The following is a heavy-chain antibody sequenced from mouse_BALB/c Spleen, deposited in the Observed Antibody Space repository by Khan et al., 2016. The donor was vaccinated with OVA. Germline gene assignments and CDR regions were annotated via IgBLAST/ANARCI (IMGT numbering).Heavy chain of an antibody. CDR3: ARSYDYDAGGFAY. CDR1: GFSLSNYG. Sequence: VKLMESGPGLVAPSQSLSITCTVSGFSLSNYGVHWVRQPPGKGLEWLGVIWTGGITNYNSALMSRLSISKDNSKSQVFLKMNRLQTDDTAIYYCARSYDYDAGGFAYWGQGTLVTVSA. D-gene: IGHD2-4*01. CDR2: IWTGGIT. J-gene: IGHJ3*01. V-gene: IGHV2-9*02.